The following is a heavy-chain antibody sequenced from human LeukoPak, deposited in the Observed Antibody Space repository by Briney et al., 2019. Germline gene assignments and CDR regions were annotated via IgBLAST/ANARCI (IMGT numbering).Heavy chain of an antibody. D-gene: IGHD3-3*01. CDR3: ARGSFGVLRFLEWSGTLDY. J-gene: IGHJ4*02. V-gene: IGHV1-18*01. CDR2: ISAYNGNT. Sequence: ASAKVSCKASGYTFTSYGISWVRQAPGQGLEWMGWISAYNGNTNYAQKLQGRVTMTTDTSTSTAYMELRSLRSDDTAVYYCARGSFGVLRFLEWSGTLDYWGQGTLVTVSS. CDR1: GYTFTSYG.